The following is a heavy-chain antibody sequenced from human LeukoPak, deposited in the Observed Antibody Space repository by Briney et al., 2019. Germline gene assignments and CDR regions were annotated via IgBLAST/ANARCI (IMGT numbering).Heavy chain of an antibody. J-gene: IGHJ2*01. CDR1: GFTFSNYG. V-gene: IGHV3-33*01. CDR3: ARDGFTMIVVGWYFDL. Sequence: GRSLRLSCAASGFTFSNYGMHWVRQAPGKGLEWVAVIWYDGSNKYYADSVKGRFTISRDNSKNTLYLQMNSLRAEDTAVYYCARDGFTMIVVGWYFDLWGRGTLVAVSS. D-gene: IGHD3-22*01. CDR2: IWYDGSNK.